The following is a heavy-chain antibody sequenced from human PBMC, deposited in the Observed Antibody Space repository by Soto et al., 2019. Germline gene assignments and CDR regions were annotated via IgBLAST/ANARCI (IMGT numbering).Heavy chain of an antibody. V-gene: IGHV3-23*01. Sequence: GGSLRLSCAASGFPFSHYAVTWAGQAPGKGLEWVSTISGSGGSTYYADSVKGRFTISRDNSKNTLYLQMNSLRAEDTAVYYCAKDQGSSWYEIDYWGQGT. CDR1: GFPFSHYA. CDR2: ISGSGGST. CDR3: AKDQGSSWYEIDY. D-gene: IGHD6-13*01. J-gene: IGHJ4*01.